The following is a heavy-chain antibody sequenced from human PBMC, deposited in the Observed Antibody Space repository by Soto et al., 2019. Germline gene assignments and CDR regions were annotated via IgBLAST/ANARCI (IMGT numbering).Heavy chain of an antibody. D-gene: IGHD6-13*01. CDR3: ARGYSSSSAAFDY. CDR1: GFTFSSYA. Sequence: QVQLVESGGGVVQPGRSLRLSCAASGFTFSSYAMHWVRQAPGKGLECLAIISYDASNKYYADSVKGRFTISRDNSKNTLYLQMNSLRAEDTAVYYCARGYSSSSAAFDYWGQGTLVTVSS. V-gene: IGHV3-30-3*01. CDR2: ISYDASNK. J-gene: IGHJ4*02.